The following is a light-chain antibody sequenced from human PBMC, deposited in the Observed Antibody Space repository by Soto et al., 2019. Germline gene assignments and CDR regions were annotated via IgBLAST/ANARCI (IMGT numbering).Light chain of an antibody. CDR1: QSVSSY. Sequence: EIVLTQSPATLSLSPGERATLSCRASQSVSSYLAWYQQKVGQAPRLLIYDASNRATGIPVRFSGSGSGTDFTLTISSLEPEDFAVYYCQQRSNWAYTFGQGTKLEIK. CDR2: DAS. V-gene: IGKV3-11*01. CDR3: QQRSNWAYT. J-gene: IGKJ2*01.